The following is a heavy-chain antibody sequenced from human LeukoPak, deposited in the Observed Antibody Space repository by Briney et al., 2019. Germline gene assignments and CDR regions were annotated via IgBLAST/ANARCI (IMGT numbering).Heavy chain of an antibody. CDR1: GFTFSSYA. J-gene: IGHJ3*02. V-gene: IGHV3-30-3*01. CDR2: ISYDGSNK. D-gene: IGHD3-3*01. Sequence: GGSLRLSCAASGFTFSSYAMHWVRQAPGKGLEWVPVISYDGSNKYYADSVKGRFTISRDNSKNTLYLQMNSLRAEDTAVYYCARPSQGNYDFWSGDAFDIWGQGTMVTVSS. CDR3: ARPSQGNYDFWSGDAFDI.